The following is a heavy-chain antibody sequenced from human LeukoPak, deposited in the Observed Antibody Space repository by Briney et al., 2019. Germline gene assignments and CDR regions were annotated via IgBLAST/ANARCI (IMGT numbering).Heavy chain of an antibody. CDR3: AKDEVVPGYYYTDV. V-gene: IGHV3-30*14. CDR2: ISYDGTNQ. CDR1: GFTFSSYW. Sequence: PGGSLRLSCAASGFTFSSYWMSWVRQAPGKGLEWVAVISYDGTNQYYADSVKGRFTISRDNSKNTMYLQMNSLNAEDTAVYYCAKDEVVPGYYYTDVWGRGTTVTISS. D-gene: IGHD2-2*01. J-gene: IGHJ6*03.